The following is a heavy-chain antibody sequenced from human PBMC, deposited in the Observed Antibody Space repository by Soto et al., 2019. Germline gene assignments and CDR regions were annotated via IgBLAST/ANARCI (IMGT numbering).Heavy chain of an antibody. CDR2: IYYSGST. V-gene: IGHV4-39*01. J-gene: IGHJ1*01. Sequence: QLQLQESGPGLVKPSETLSLTCTVSGGSIRSTTYYWGWIRQPPGKGLEWIGSIYYSGSTYYNPSLQGRVTISVDMSKNQFSLKLSSVTAADTAVYYCATHNWNLDPWGQGTLVTVSS. D-gene: IGHD1-7*01. CDR3: ATHNWNLDP. CDR1: GGSIRSTTYY.